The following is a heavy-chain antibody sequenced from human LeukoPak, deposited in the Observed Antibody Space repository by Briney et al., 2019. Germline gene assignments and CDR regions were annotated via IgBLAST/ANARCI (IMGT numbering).Heavy chain of an antibody. Sequence: PGGSLRLSCGASGYTFSSYGMHWVRQAPGKGLEWVAFIRSDGSNKYYADSVKGRFTISRDNSKNTLYLQMNSLRAEDTAVYYCARTYYYDSSGYYFVGAFDIWGQGTMVTVSS. D-gene: IGHD3-22*01. V-gene: IGHV3-30*02. J-gene: IGHJ3*02. CDR3: ARTYYYDSSGYYFVGAFDI. CDR1: GYTFSSYG. CDR2: IRSDGSNK.